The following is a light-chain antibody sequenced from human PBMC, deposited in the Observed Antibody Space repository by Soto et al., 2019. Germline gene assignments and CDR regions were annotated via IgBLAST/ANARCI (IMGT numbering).Light chain of an antibody. CDR1: QSVSSSY. J-gene: IGKJ5*01. V-gene: IGKV3-20*01. CDR3: QQYGTSRLT. CDR2: GAS. Sequence: EIVLTQSPGTLSLSPGERATLSCRASQSVSSSYLAWYQQKPGQAPRLLISGASSRATGIPDRFSGGGSGTDFTLTISRLEPEDFAVYYCQQYGTSRLTFGQGTRLEIK.